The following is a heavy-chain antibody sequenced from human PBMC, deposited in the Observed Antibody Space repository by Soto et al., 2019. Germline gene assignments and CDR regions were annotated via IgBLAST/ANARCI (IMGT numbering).Heavy chain of an antibody. D-gene: IGHD2-8*01. CDR2: INPYNGNT. V-gene: IGHV1-18*04. Sequence: QLQLVQSGAEVKKPGASVKVSCKASGYTFTNHGISWVRQAPGQGLEWMGWINPYNGNTYYGQKFQDRVTMTTDTTTSTAYMELTSLGSDDTAVYYCATDSTSASCTTLGCPRGGWFDPWGQGTLLTVSS. CDR1: GYTFTNHG. CDR3: ATDSTSASCTTLGCPRGGWFDP. J-gene: IGHJ5*02.